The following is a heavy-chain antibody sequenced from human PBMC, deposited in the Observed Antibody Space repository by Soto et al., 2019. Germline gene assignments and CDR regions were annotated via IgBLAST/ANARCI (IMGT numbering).Heavy chain of an antibody. D-gene: IGHD5-12*01. Sequence: QVQLVQSGAEVKKPGSSVKVSCKASGGTFSSYAISWVRQAPGQGLEWMGGIIPIFGTANYAQKFQGRVTITADEYTSTGYMELSSLRSEDTAVYSCARVGVEMATITFIQYWGQGTLVTVSS. CDR2: IIPIFGTA. CDR1: GGTFSSYA. J-gene: IGHJ4*02. CDR3: ARVGVEMATITFIQY. V-gene: IGHV1-69*12.